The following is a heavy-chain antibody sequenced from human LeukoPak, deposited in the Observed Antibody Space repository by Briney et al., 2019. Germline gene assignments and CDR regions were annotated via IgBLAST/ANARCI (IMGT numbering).Heavy chain of an antibody. V-gene: IGHV3-21*01. J-gene: IGHJ6*03. Sequence: PGGSLRLSCAASGFTFSSYTLNWVRQAPGKGLEWVASISSGAAYIKYADSVKGRFTISRDNTKNSLYLQMNSLRVEDTAVYYCARDGDYGTPVGDNYYYMDVWGKGTTVTVSS. CDR1: GFTFSSYT. D-gene: IGHD4/OR15-4a*01. CDR2: ISSGAAYI. CDR3: ARDGDYGTPVGDNYYYMDV.